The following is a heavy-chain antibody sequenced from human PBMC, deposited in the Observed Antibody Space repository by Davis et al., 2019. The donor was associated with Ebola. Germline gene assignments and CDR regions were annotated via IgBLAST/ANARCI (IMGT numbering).Heavy chain of an antibody. D-gene: IGHD2-8*02. V-gene: IGHV4-61*01. CDR1: GGSISSSSYY. Sequence: SETLSLTCTVSGGSISSSSYYWSWIRQPPGKGLEWIGEINHSGSTNYNPSLKSRVTISVDTSKNQFSLKLSSVTAADTAVYYCARDRSGFDYWGQGTLVTVSS. CDR3: ARDRSGFDY. J-gene: IGHJ4*02. CDR2: INHSGST.